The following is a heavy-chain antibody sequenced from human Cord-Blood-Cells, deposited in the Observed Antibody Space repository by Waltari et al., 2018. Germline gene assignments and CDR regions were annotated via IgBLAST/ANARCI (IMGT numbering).Heavy chain of an antibody. CDR3: ANSGYGGAY. V-gene: IGHV3-74*01. CDR2: INREGSRT. CDR1: GFTFSGYW. D-gene: IGHD5-12*01. Sequence: EVQLVESGGGLVQPGGSLRLSCAASGFTFSGYWMHWVRQAPGKGLVWVSRINREGSRTSYADSGKGRFTISRDNAKNTLYLQMNSLRAEDTAVYYCANSGYGGAYWGQGTLVTVSS. J-gene: IGHJ4*02.